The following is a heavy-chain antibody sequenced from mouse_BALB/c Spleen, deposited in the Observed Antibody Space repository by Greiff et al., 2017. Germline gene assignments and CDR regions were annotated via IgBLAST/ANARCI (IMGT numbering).Heavy chain of an antibody. CDR2: IWGDGGT. CDR1: GFSLTGYG. Sequence: QVQLQQSGPGLVAPSQSLSITCTVSGFSLTGYGVSWVRQPPGKGLEWLGVIWGDGGTNYYSALISRLSISKVNSKDQVFSKVNSLQTDDTAAYYCGKEHDYDGVYDMDYWGQGTLVTVS. D-gene: IGHD2-4*01. J-gene: IGHJ4*01. CDR3: GKEHDYDGVYDMDY. V-gene: IGHV2-3*01.